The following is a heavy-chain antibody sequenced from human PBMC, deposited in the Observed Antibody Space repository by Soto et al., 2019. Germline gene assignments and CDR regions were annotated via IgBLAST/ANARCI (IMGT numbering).Heavy chain of an antibody. V-gene: IGHV4-4*02. CDR2: IYHSGST. CDR3: ARDLGPIAAAGTGYFDY. J-gene: IGHJ4*02. D-gene: IGHD6-13*01. Sequence: QVPLQESGPGLVKPSGTLSLTCAVSSGSISSSNWWSWVRQPPGKGLEWIGEIYHSGSTNYNPSLKSRVTISVDKSKSQFSLKLSSVTAADTAVYYCARDLGPIAAAGTGYFDYWGQGTLVTVSS. CDR1: SGSISSSNW.